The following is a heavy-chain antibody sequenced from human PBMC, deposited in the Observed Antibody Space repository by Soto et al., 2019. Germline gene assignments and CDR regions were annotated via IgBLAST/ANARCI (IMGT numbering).Heavy chain of an antibody. CDR3: ASAYASVWYGDFHL. Sequence: SETLSLTCTVSGGSISSNDYSWGWIRQPPGKGLEWIGSVYFSGSTYYKPSLKSRVTISVDTYKNHFSLKLTSVTAADTAVYYCASAYASVWYGDFHLWGQGTLVTVSS. D-gene: IGHD6-19*01. J-gene: IGHJ5*02. CDR1: GGSISSNDYS. CDR2: VYFSGST. V-gene: IGHV4-39*01.